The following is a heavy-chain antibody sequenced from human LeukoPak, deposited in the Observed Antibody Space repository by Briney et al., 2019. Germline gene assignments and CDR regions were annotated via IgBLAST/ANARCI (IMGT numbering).Heavy chain of an antibody. J-gene: IGHJ5*02. Sequence: PGGSLRFSCAASGFTFSSYSMNWVRQAPGKGLEWVSYISSSSSTIYYADSVKGRFTISRDNAKNSLYLQMNSLRAEDTAVYYCARVKAGDIVDPWGQGTLVTVSS. CDR2: ISSSSSTI. CDR3: ARVKAGDIVDP. D-gene: IGHD2-15*01. CDR1: GFTFSSYS. V-gene: IGHV3-48*01.